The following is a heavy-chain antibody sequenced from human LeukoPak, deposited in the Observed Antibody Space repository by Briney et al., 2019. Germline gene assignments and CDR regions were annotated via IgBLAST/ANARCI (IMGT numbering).Heavy chain of an antibody. J-gene: IGHJ3*02. D-gene: IGHD4-17*01. CDR2: IYYSGST. V-gene: IGHV4-30-4*08. Sequence: PSQTLSLTCTVSGGSISSGDYYWSWIRQPPGKGLEWIGYIYYSGSTYYNPSLKSRVTISVDTSKNQFSLKLSSVTAADTAVYYCARAYYGDYNAFDIWGQGTMVTVSS. CDR1: GGSISSGDYY. CDR3: ARAYYGDYNAFDI.